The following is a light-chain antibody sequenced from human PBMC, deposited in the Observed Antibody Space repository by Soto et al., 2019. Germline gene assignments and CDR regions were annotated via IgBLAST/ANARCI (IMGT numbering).Light chain of an antibody. Sequence: EIVMTQSPATLSVSPGERATLSCRASQSISTNLAWHQQKPGQAPRLLIYGASTRATGIPARFSGSGSGTEFTLTISSLQSEDFAVYYCQQYGSSIQTFGQGTKVEIK. CDR3: QQYGSSIQT. V-gene: IGKV3-15*01. J-gene: IGKJ1*01. CDR2: GAS. CDR1: QSISTN.